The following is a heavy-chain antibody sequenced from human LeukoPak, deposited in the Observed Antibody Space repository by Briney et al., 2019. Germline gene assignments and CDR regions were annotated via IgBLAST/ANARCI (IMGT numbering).Heavy chain of an antibody. CDR2: VKSEIDRAPT. CDR1: GITFNKAW. J-gene: IGHJ3*01. CDR3: TTDEWLVPHEFARGYGFDL. Sequence: GGTLRLSCAASGITFNKAWMSWVRQDPGKGLEWLGRVKSEIDRAPTEYAAPMKGKFTISRDDSKNMGYLQMNSLTTEDTGVYYCTTDEWLVPHEFARGYGFDLWGQGTMVTVSS. V-gene: IGHV3-15*01. D-gene: IGHD6-19*01.